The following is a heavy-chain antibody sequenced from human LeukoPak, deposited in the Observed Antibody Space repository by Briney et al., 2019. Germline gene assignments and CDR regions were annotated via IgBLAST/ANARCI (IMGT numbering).Heavy chain of an antibody. J-gene: IGHJ6*04. Sequence: PGGSLRLSCAASGFTFSDYYMSWIRQAPGKGLEWVSYISSSGSTIYYADSVKGRFTISRDNAKNSLYLQMNSLRAEDTAVYYCAKYCSSTSCYLDYYYGMDVWGKGTTVTVSS. CDR1: GFTFSDYY. CDR2: ISSSGSTI. D-gene: IGHD2-2*01. V-gene: IGHV3-11*01. CDR3: AKYCSSTSCYLDYYYGMDV.